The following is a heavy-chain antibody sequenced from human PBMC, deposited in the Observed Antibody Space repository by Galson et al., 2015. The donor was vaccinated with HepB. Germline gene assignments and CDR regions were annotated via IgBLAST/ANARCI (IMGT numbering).Heavy chain of an antibody. CDR3: ARALAQYNSGWSTIGY. CDR2: IIPIFGTP. J-gene: IGHJ4*02. V-gene: IGHV1-69*13. D-gene: IGHD6-19*01. Sequence: SVKVSCKASGGTFTTYAISCVRQAPGQGPEWMGGIIPIFGTPNYAQKFQGRVTVTADESTSTAYIEVSGLRSEDTAVYYCARALAQYNSGWSTIGYWGQGTLVTVSS. CDR1: GGTFTTYA.